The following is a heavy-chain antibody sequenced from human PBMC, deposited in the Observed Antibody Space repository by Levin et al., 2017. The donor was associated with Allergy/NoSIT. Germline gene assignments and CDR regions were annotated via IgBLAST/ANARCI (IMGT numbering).Heavy chain of an antibody. CDR3: ARPLCKSSTCSFYFDC. J-gene: IGHJ4*02. V-gene: IGHV3-7*01. CDR1: GFTFSNYW. Sequence: PGGSRRLSCAASGFTFSNYWMSWVRQAPGKGLEWVANIKQDGGEKKYVDSVKGRFTISRDNAKNSLYLQMNSLRAEDTAVYFCARPLCKSSTCSFYFDCWGQGTLVTVSS. CDR2: IKQDGGEK. D-gene: IGHD2-2*01.